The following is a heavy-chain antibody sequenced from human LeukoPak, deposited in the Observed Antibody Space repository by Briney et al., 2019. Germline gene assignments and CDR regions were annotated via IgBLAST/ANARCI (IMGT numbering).Heavy chain of an antibody. CDR2: INPNSGGT. D-gene: IGHD3-3*01. CDR3: ARGLLAYYDFWSGYYVEDYFDY. J-gene: IGHJ4*02. V-gene: IGHV1-2*02. CDR1: GYTFTGYY. Sequence: EASVKVSCKASGYTFTGYYMHWVRQAPGQGLEWMGWINPNSGGTNYVQRFQGRVTMTRDTSISTAYMELSRLRSDDTAVYYCARGLLAYYDFWSGYYVEDYFDYWGQGTLVTVSS.